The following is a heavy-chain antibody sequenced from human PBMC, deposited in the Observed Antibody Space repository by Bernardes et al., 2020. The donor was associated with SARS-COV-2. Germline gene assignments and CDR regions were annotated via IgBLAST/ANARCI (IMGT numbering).Heavy chain of an antibody. CDR2: ISASSRTK. Sequence: SLRLSCVASGFSFSSYPMNWVRQAPGRGLEWVSYISASSRTKNYGDSMKARFSISRDNSKNTLYLQMNSLRAEDTAVYYCARDLVIVVVPAATIPYYYGMDVWGQGTTVTVSS. V-gene: IGHV3-48*01. CDR1: GFSFSSYP. J-gene: IGHJ6*02. D-gene: IGHD2-2*01. CDR3: ARDLVIVVVPAATIPYYYGMDV.